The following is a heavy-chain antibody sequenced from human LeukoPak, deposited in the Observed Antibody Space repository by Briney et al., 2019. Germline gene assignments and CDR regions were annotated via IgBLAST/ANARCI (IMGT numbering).Heavy chain of an antibody. CDR3: ARRGSSSWYYYLAY. V-gene: IGHV1-2*06. Sequence: ASVKVSCKASGYTFTGYYMHWVRQAPGQGLEWVGRINPNSGGTNYAQKFQGRVTMTRDTSISTAYMELSRLRSDDTAVYYCARRGSSSWYYYLAYWGQGTLVTVSS. J-gene: IGHJ4*02. CDR1: GYTFTGYY. D-gene: IGHD6-13*01. CDR2: INPNSGGT.